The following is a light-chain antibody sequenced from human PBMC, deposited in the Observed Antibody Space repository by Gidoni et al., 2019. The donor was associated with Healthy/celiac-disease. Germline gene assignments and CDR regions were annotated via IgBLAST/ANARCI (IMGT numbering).Light chain of an antibody. V-gene: IGKV1-39*01. J-gene: IGKJ1*01. Sequence: DIQMTKSPSSLSASVGDRVTITCRASKSISSYLNWYQQKPGKAPKLLIYAASSLQSGVPSRFSGSGSGTDFTLTISSLQPEDFATYYCQQSYSTRWTFGQGTKVEIK. CDR1: KSISSY. CDR3: QQSYSTRWT. CDR2: AAS.